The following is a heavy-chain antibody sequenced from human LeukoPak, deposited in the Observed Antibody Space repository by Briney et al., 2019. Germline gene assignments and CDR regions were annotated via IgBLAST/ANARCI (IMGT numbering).Heavy chain of an antibody. CDR1: GGSISSYY. J-gene: IGHJ4*02. D-gene: IGHD3-22*01. CDR3: ARHHYDSSGYPFDY. V-gene: IGHV4-59*08. CDR2: IYYSGST. Sequence: SETLSLTCTVSGGSISSYYWSWIRQPPGKGLEWIGYIYYSGSTNYNPSLKSRVTISVDTSKNQFSLKLSSVIAADTAVYYCARHHYDSSGYPFDYWGQGTLVTVSS.